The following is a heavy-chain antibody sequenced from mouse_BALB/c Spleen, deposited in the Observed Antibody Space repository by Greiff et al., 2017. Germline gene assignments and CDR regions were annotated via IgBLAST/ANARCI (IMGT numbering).Heavy chain of an antibody. CDR2: ISYDGSN. Sequence: VQLKESGPGLVKPSQSLSLTCSVTGYSITSGYYWNWIRQFPGNKLEWMGYISYDGSNNYNPSLKNRISITRDTSKNQFFLKLNSVTTEDTATYYCAREGYYGSGDFDVWGAGTTVTVSS. CDR3: AREGYYGSGDFDV. CDR1: GYSITSGYY. D-gene: IGHD1-1*01. V-gene: IGHV3-6*02. J-gene: IGHJ1*01.